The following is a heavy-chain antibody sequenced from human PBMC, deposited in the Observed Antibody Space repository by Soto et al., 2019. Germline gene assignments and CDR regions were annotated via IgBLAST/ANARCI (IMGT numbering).Heavy chain of an antibody. Sequence: SETQSLTCAVSGDCISSRNWWSWVRQPPGRGLEWIGEIYHSGSTNYNPSLKSRVTISVDKSKNQFSLKLSSVTAADTAVYYCARVAVAGTRVDYWGQGTLVTVSS. D-gene: IGHD6-19*01. CDR2: IYHSGST. V-gene: IGHV4-4*02. J-gene: IGHJ4*02. CDR1: GDCISSRNW. CDR3: ARVAVAGTRVDY.